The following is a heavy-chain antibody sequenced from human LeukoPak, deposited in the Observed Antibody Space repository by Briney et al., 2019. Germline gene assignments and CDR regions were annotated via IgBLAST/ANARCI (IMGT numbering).Heavy chain of an antibody. Sequence: PGGSLRLSCAASGFTFSDYYMSWIRQAPGKGLEWVSYISSSGSTIYYADSVKGRFTISRDNSKNTLYLQMNSLRAGDTAVYYCAKDSKIVGATFRSYHYMDVWGKGTAVTVSS. V-gene: IGHV3-11*01. J-gene: IGHJ6*03. CDR1: GFTFSDYY. CDR3: AKDSKIVGATFRSYHYMDV. CDR2: ISSSGSTI. D-gene: IGHD1-26*01.